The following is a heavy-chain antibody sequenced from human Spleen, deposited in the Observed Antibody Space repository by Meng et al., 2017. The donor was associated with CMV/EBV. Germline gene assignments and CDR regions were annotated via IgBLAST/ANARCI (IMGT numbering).Heavy chain of an antibody. D-gene: IGHD2-21*01. CDR2: INHSGST. CDR3: ARGSQKHNWFDP. V-gene: IGHV4-34*01. CDR1: GESFSGYY. J-gene: IGHJ5*02. Sequence: CAGYGESFSGYYWSWLRQPPGKGLEWIGEINHSGSTNYNPSLKSRVTKLVDTSKSQFSLKLNSVNAADTAVYYCARGSQKHNWFDPWGQGTLVTVSS.